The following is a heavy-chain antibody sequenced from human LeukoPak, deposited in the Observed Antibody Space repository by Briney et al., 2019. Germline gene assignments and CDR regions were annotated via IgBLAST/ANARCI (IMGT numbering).Heavy chain of an antibody. CDR2: ITTTDTTK. CDR3: ARGGFVFDI. CDR1: GFIFSSYE. Sequence: QPGGSLRLSCAASGFIFSSYEMNWVRQGPGKGLEWISYITTTDTTKYYTDSVKGRFTISRDNAKNSLYLQMHSLRAEDTAVYYCARGGFVFDIWGQGTVVTVSS. D-gene: IGHD3-10*01. V-gene: IGHV3-48*03. J-gene: IGHJ3*02.